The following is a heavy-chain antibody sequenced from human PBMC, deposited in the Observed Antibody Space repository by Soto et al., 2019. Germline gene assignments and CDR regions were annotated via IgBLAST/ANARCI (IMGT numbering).Heavy chain of an antibody. CDR1: GYTFTRYR. CDR3: AKNGQPPYYYYGMDV. D-gene: IGHD2-8*01. CDR2: ISGYNGDT. Sequence: QGQLVQSGGEAKKPGASVKVSCKASGYTFTRYRISWVRQAPGQGLEWMGWISGYNGDTNYAQKFQGRVTMTIDTSTSTAYMELRSLTSDDTAVYYCAKNGQPPYYYYGMDVWGQGTTVIVSS. J-gene: IGHJ6*02. V-gene: IGHV1-18*01.